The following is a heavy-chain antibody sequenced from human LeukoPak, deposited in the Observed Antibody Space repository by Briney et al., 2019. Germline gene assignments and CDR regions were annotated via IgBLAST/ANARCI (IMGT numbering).Heavy chain of an antibody. V-gene: IGHV3-20*01. CDR1: GFTFVDYG. J-gene: IGHJ4*02. Sequence: PSGGSLRLSCATSGFTFVDYGLSWVRRAPGKGLEWLCAINYNGAITDYADSVKGRFTISRDNAKNSLYLRMDSLRAEDTALYHCARDRLGPSFSVSHFDLWGQGTLVTVSS. CDR3: ARDRLGPSFSVSHFDL. D-gene: IGHD3-3*02. CDR2: INYNGAIT.